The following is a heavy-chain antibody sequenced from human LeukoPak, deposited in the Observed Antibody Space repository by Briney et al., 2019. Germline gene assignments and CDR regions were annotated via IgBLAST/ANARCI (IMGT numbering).Heavy chain of an antibody. CDR3: ARPQGIFSRPNWFDP. CDR2: IYYSGST. CDR1: GGSISSYY. Sequence: PSETLSLTCTVSGGSISSYYWGWIRQPPGKGLEWIGSIYYSGSTYYNPSLKSRVTISVDTSKNQFSLKLSSVTAADTAVYYCARPQGIFSRPNWFDPWGQGTLVTVSS. V-gene: IGHV4-39*01. J-gene: IGHJ5*02.